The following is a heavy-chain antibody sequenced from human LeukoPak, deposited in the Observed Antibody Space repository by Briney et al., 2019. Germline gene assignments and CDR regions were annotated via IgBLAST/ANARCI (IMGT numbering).Heavy chain of an antibody. J-gene: IGHJ4*02. V-gene: IGHV1-8*01. CDR1: GYTFTSYD. CDR2: MNPNSGNT. CDR3: ARGRITVTTFNY. D-gene: IGHD4-17*01. Sequence: GASVKVSCKASGYTFTSYDINWVRQATGQGLEWMGWMNPNSGNTGYAQKFQGRVTMTRNTSISTAYMELSSLRSEDTAVYYCARGRITVTTFNYWGQGTLVTVSS.